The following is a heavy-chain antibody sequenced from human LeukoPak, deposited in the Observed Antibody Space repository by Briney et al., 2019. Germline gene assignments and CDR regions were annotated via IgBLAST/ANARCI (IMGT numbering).Heavy chain of an antibody. CDR3: APRPAPGGY. CDR2: ISGSGGST. J-gene: IGHJ4*02. CDR1: GFTFSSYS. V-gene: IGHV3-23*01. D-gene: IGHD6-13*01. Sequence: GGSLRLSCAASGFTFSSYSMNWVRQAPGKGLEWVSAISGSGGSTCYADSVKGRFTISRDTSKNTLYLQMNSLRAEDTAVYYCAPRPAPGGYWGQGTLVTVSS.